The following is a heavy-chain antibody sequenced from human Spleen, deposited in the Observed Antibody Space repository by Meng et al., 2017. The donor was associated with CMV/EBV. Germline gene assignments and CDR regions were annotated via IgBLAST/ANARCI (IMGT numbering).Heavy chain of an antibody. J-gene: IGHJ4*02. D-gene: IGHD1-26*01. CDR2: IYTSGST. CDR1: GGSISSYY. Sequence: QGQLKESGPGLVKPSETLSLTCPVSGGSISSYYWSWIRQPAGKGLEWIGRIYTSGSTNYNPSLKSRVTMSVDTSKNQFSLKLSSVTAADTAVYYCARGPWGGSYSALPFDYWGQGTLVTVSS. CDR3: ARGPWGGSYSALPFDY. V-gene: IGHV4-4*07.